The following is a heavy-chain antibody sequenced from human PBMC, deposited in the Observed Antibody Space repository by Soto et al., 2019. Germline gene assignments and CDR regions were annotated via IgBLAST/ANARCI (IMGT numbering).Heavy chain of an antibody. CDR1: GFTVSSNY. V-gene: IGHV3-66*04. D-gene: IGHD6-13*01. Sequence: VGSLRLSCAASGFTVSSNYMSWVRQAPGKGLEWVSVIYSGGSTYYADSVKGRFTISRDNSKNTLYLQMNSLRAEDTAVYYCARLSSWSLDYWGQGTLVNVSS. J-gene: IGHJ4*02. CDR3: ARLSSWSLDY. CDR2: IYSGGST.